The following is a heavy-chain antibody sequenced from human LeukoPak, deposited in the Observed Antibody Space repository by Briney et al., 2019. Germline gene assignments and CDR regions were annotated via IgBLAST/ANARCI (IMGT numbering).Heavy chain of an antibody. V-gene: IGHV3-23*01. Sequence: GGSLRLSCAASGFTFSRYAMTWVRHFPGKGLEWVSTINNFGDTTHYADSVKGRLTISRDNSGSILYLQMHSLRAEDTALYYCASQQPPRFYWGQGTLVSVSS. CDR1: GFTFSRYA. CDR2: INNFGDTT. J-gene: IGHJ4*02. D-gene: IGHD5-18*01. CDR3: ASQQPPRFY.